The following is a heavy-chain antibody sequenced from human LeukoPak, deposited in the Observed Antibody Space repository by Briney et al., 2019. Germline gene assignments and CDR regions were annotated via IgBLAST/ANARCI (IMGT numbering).Heavy chain of an antibody. J-gene: IGHJ4*02. V-gene: IGHV1-2*02. Sequence: ASVKVSCKASGYTFTGYYMHWVRQAPGQGLEWMGWINPNSGGTNYAQKFQGRVTMTRDTSTTTAYMELRSLRSDDTAVYYCVRDLGSVPLIIFFDYWGQGTLVTVSS. CDR1: GYTFTGYY. CDR3: VRDLGSVPLIIFFDY. D-gene: IGHD3-10*01. CDR2: INPNSGGT.